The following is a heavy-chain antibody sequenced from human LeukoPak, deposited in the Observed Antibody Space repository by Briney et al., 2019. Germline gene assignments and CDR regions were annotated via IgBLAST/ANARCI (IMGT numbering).Heavy chain of an antibody. CDR1: GFTLSSYA. Sequence: PGGSLRLSCAASGFTLSSYAMSWVRQAPGKGLEWVSAISGSGGSTYYADSVKGRFTISRDNSKNTLYLQMNSLRAEDTAVYYCAKDIAAAELYYFDYWGQGTLVTVSS. J-gene: IGHJ4*02. CDR2: ISGSGGST. V-gene: IGHV3-23*01. CDR3: AKDIAAAELYYFDY. D-gene: IGHD6-13*01.